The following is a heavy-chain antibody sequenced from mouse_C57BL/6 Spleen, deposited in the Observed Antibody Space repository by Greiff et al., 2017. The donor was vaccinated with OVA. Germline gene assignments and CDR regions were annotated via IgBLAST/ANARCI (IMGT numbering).Heavy chain of an antibody. CDR1: GFSLSTFGMG. D-gene: IGHD2-4*01. CDR3: ARIDDYDPWFAY. CDR2: IWWDDDK. J-gene: IGHJ3*01. Sequence: QVQLKESGPGILQPSQTLSLTCSFSGFSLSTFGMGVGWIRQPSGKGLEWLVHIWWDDDKYYKPALKSRLIISKDTSKNQVFLKIANVDTADTATYYCARIDDYDPWFAYWGQGTLVTVSA. V-gene: IGHV8-8*01.